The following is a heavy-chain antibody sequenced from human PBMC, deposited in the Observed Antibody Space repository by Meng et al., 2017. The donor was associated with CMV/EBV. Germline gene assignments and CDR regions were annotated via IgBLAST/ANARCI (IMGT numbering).Heavy chain of an antibody. V-gene: IGHV3-7*01. CDR1: GFTFSSYW. CDR2: IKQDGSEK. CDR3: ARGYNWFDP. Sequence: GESLKISCAASGFTFSSYWMSWVRQAPGKGLEWVSNIKQDGSEKYYVDSVKGRFTISRDNAKNSLYLQMNSLRAEDTAVYYCARGYNWFDPWGQGTLVTVSS. J-gene: IGHJ5*02.